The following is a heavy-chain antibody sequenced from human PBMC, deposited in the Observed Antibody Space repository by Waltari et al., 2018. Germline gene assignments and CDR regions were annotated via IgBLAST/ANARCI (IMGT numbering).Heavy chain of an antibody. D-gene: IGHD2-15*01. CDR2: ISSSSSYI. Sequence: EVQLVESGGGLVKPGGSLRLSCAASGFTFSSYSMNWVRQAPGKGLAWVSSISSSSSYIYYADSVKGRFTISRDNAKNSLYLQMNSLRAEDTAVYYCARAEGEGVVAAYWYYYYYMDVWGKGTTVTVSS. J-gene: IGHJ6*03. CDR3: ARAEGEGVVAAYWYYYYYMDV. V-gene: IGHV3-21*01. CDR1: GFTFSSYS.